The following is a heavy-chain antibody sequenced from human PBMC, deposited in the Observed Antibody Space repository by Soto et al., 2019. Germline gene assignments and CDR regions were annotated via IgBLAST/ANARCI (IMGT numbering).Heavy chain of an antibody. CDR1: GFSLTTSGVG. CDR3: ASSSGYRIFDC. Sequence: QITLKESGPTLVKPTQTLTLTCTFSGFSLTTSGVGVGWIRQPPGKALEWLALIFWDDDKRYSPSLKSRLTITKDTSKNQVVLTMTNMDPVDTATYYCASSSGYRIFDCWGQGTLVTVSS. V-gene: IGHV2-5*02. CDR2: IFWDDDK. D-gene: IGHD3-22*01. J-gene: IGHJ4*02.